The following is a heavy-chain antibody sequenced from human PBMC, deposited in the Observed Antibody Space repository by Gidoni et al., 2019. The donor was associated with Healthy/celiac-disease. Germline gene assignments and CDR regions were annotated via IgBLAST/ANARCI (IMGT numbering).Heavy chain of an antibody. V-gene: IGHV4-4*02. CDR1: GCSISSSNW. D-gene: IGHD2-2*01. Sequence: QVQLQESGPGLVKPSGTLSRTCAVSGCSISSSNWWSWVRQPTGKGLEWIGEIYHSGSTNYNPSLKSRVTISVDKSKNQFSLKLSSVTAADTAVYYCARKSGYCSSTSCSNWFDPWGQGTLVTVSS. J-gene: IGHJ5*02. CDR3: ARKSGYCSSTSCSNWFDP. CDR2: IYHSGST.